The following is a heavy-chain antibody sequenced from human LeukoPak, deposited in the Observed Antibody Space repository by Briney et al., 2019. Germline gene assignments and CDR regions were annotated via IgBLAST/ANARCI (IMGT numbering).Heavy chain of an antibody. V-gene: IGHV3-23*01. CDR2: ISGSGGST. CDR3: AKDLSEDY. CDR1: GDSLSSYY. J-gene: IGHJ4*02. Sequence: ETLSLTCTLSGDSLSSYYWSWIRQPPGKGLEWVSAISGSGGSTYYADSVKGRFTISRDNSKNTLYLQMNSLRAEDTAVYYCAKDLSEDYWGQGTLVTVSS.